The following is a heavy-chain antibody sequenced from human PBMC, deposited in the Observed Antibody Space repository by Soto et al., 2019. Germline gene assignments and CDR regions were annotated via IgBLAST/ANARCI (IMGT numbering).Heavy chain of an antibody. CDR2: IIPIFGTA. J-gene: IGHJ6*02. CDR1: GGTFSSYA. V-gene: IGHV1-69*12. Sequence: QVQLVQSGAEVKKPGSSVKVSCKASGGTFSSYAISWVRQAPGQGLEWMGGIIPIFGTANYAQKFQGRVTITADESTGTAHMELCSLRSEDTAVYYCASGDYDFWSGPGGGMDVWGQGTTVTVSS. D-gene: IGHD3-3*01. CDR3: ASGDYDFWSGPGGGMDV.